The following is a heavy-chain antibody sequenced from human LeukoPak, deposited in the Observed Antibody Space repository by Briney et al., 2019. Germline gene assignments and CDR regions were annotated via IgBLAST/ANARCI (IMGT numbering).Heavy chain of an antibody. D-gene: IGHD2-8*01. CDR1: GFTFSSYG. V-gene: IGHV3-33*01. Sequence: PGGSLRLSCAASGFTFSSYGMHWVRQAPGKGLEWVAVIWYDGSNKYYADSVKGRFTISRDNSKNTLYLQMNSLRAEDTAVYYCAREEILFYSTRLYGMDVWGQGTTVTVSS. CDR3: AREEILFYSTRLYGMDV. CDR2: IWYDGSNK. J-gene: IGHJ6*02.